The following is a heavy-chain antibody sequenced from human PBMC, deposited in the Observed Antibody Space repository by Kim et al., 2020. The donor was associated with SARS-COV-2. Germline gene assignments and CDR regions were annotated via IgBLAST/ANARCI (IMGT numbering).Heavy chain of an antibody. J-gene: IGHJ4*02. D-gene: IGHD2-21*01. CDR1: GYTFTAYY. CDR2: INPKSGGT. Sequence: ASVKVSCKASGYTFTAYYMHWVRQAPGQGLEWMGWINPKSGGTNYGQTFQGRVTMTRDTSISTAYMELSRLGPDDTAVYYCAVVSVVAFAPWGQGTLVTVSS. V-gene: IGHV1-2*02. CDR3: AVVSVVAFAP.